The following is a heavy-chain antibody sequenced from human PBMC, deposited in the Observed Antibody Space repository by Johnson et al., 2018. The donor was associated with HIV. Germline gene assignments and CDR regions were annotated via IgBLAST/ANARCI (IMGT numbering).Heavy chain of an antibody. CDR3: VRDRGTVVIWSDAFDV. CDR1: GFSFDDYG. D-gene: IGHD3-22*01. V-gene: IGHV3-20*04. CDR2: IDWNGGST. J-gene: IGHJ3*01. Sequence: VQLVESGGGVVRPGGSLKLSCAASGFSFDDYGMSWVRQPPGKGLEWVSGIDWNGGSTSYADSVKGRFTISRDNAKTSLYLQVNSLGAEDTAVYYCVRDRGTVVIWSDAFDVWGQGTVVTVSS.